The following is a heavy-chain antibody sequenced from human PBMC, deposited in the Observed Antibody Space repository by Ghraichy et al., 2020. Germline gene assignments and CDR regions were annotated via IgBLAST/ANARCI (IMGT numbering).Heavy chain of an antibody. CDR2: IIPILGIA. CDR1: GGTFSSYT. CDR3: ARSITMVRGVIITIYGMDV. J-gene: IGHJ6*02. D-gene: IGHD3-10*01. Sequence: SVKVSCKASGGTFSSYTISWVRQAPGQGLEWMGRIIPILGIANYAQKFQGRVTITADKSTSTAYMELSSLRSEDPAVYYCARSITMVRGVIITIYGMDVWGQGTTVTVSS. V-gene: IGHV1-69*02.